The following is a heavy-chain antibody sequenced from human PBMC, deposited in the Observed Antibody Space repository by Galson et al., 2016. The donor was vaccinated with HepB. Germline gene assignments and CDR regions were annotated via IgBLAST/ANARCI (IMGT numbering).Heavy chain of an antibody. D-gene: IGHD3-3*01. CDR3: ARDREVGAYYDLWSGNRRPYYFDY. Sequence: SVKVSCKASGGTVSSYGINWVRQAPGQGLEWMGGIIPIFGTANYAQKFQGRVTITADASTNIVYMEISSLRSEDTAVYYCARDREVGAYYDLWSGNRRPYYFDYWGQGTLVTASS. CDR1: GGTVSSYG. CDR2: IIPIFGTA. V-gene: IGHV1-69*13. J-gene: IGHJ4*02.